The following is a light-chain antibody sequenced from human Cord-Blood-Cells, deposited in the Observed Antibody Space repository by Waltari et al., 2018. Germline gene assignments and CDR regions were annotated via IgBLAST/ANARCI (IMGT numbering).Light chain of an antibody. CDR1: QSISSY. CDR2: AAS. CDR3: QQSYSTPFT. V-gene: IGKV1-39*01. Sequence: DIQMTQSPSSLSASVGDRVTITCRASQSISSYLNWYQQKPGKAPKLLIYAASSLQSWVPSRFSGSGSGTDFTLTISSLQPEDFATYYCQQSYSTPFTFGPGTKVDMK. J-gene: IGKJ3*01.